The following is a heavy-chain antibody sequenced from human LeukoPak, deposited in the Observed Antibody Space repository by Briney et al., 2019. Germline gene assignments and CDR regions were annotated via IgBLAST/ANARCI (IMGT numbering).Heavy chain of an antibody. CDR3: ATRSSPDY. CDR1: GFRFSIYD. J-gene: IGHJ4*02. V-gene: IGHV3-30*03. Sequence: PGRSLRLSCAASGFRFSIYDMHWVRQAPGKGLHWVALMSYDGSYKYYADSVKGRFTISRDNSKNTLYLQMNSLRSEDTAVYYCATRSSPDYWGQGTLVTVSS. D-gene: IGHD6-19*01. CDR2: MSYDGSYK.